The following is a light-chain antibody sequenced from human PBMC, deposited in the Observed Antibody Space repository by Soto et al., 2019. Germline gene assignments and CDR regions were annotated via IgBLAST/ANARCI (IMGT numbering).Light chain of an antibody. CDR1: TSNIGAGSD. V-gene: IGLV1-40*01. Sequence: QSVLTQPPSVSGAPGQRVTISCTGTTSNIGAGSDIHWYQQLPGKAPKLLIYSNSHRPSGVPSRFSGSKSGTSASLAITGLQAEDEGDYYCQYYATSLSGLSVIYVFGSGTKVTVL. CDR2: SNS. J-gene: IGLJ1*01. CDR3: QYYATSLSGLSVIYV.